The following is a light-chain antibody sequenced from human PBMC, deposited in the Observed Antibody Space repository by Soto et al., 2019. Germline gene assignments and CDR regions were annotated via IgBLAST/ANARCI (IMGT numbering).Light chain of an antibody. V-gene: IGKV1-33*01. Sequence: DIRMTQSPSSLSASVGDRVTIACQASQDINNYLSWYQQNPGKAPKILIYDASNLETGVPSRFSGSGSGTDFTFTISSLQPEDIATYYCQQYANLPITFGQGTRLAIK. CDR1: QDINNY. J-gene: IGKJ5*01. CDR2: DAS. CDR3: QQYANLPIT.